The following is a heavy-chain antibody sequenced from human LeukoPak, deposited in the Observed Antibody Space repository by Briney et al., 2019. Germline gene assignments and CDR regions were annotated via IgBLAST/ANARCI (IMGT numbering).Heavy chain of an antibody. Sequence: SETLSLTCTVSGGSISSGDYYWSCIRQPPGKGLECIGRIYTSGSTNYTPSLKSRVTMSVDTSKNQFSLKLSSVTAADTAVYYCARERGLEATNWFDPWGQGTLVTVSS. CDR3: ARERGLEATNWFDP. J-gene: IGHJ5*02. CDR1: GGSISSGDYY. V-gene: IGHV4-61*02. CDR2: IYTSGST. D-gene: IGHD1-1*01.